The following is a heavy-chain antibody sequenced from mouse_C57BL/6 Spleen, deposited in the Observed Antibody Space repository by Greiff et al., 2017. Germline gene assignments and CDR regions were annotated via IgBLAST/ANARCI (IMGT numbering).Heavy chain of an antibody. Sequence: EVKVVESGGGLVKPGGSLKLSCAASGFTFSSYAMSWVRQTPEKRLEWVATISDGGSYTYYPDNVKGRFTISRDNAKNNLYLQMSHLKSEDTAMYYCARDYGRGVDYWGQGTTLTVSS. CDR1: GFTFSSYA. J-gene: IGHJ2*01. CDR2: ISDGGSYT. V-gene: IGHV5-4*01. D-gene: IGHD1-1*01. CDR3: ARDYGRGVDY.